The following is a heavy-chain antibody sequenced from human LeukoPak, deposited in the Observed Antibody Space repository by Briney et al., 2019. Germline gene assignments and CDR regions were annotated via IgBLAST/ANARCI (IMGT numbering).Heavy chain of an antibody. V-gene: IGHV3-48*03. CDR1: GFTFSSYE. Sequence: GGSLRLSCAASGFTFSSYEMNWVRQAPGKGLEWVSYISSSGSTIYYADSVKGRFTISRDNAKNSLYLQMNSLRAEDTAVYYCAMYYYDSSGYPGAFEIWGQGTMVTVSS. D-gene: IGHD3-22*01. J-gene: IGHJ3*02. CDR2: ISSSGSTI. CDR3: AMYYYDSSGYPGAFEI.